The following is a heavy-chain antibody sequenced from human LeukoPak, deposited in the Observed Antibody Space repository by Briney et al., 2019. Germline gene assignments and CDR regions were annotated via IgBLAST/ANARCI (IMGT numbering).Heavy chain of an antibody. J-gene: IGHJ4*02. D-gene: IGHD4-23*01. CDR3: ARRTYGGPFDY. CDR1: GATLSSMV. V-gene: IGHV1-69*05. CDR2: IIPIFGTA. Sequence: GSSVKVSCKALGATLSSMVISWGRQAPEQGFRWMGGIIPIFGTANYAQKFQGRVTITTDESTSTAYMELSSLRSEDTAVYYCARRTYGGPFDYWGQGTLVTVSS.